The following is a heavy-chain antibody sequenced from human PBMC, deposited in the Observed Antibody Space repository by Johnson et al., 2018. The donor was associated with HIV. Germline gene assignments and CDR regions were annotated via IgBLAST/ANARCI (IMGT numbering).Heavy chain of an antibody. Sequence: VQLVESGGGLVQPGGSPRLSCAASGLTFSRYWMHWVRQGPGKGLVWVSRINSDGSSTSYADSVKGRFTISRDNAKNSLYLQMNSLRAEDTAVYYCAKDRGGLAYCGGDCYLYDAFDIWGQGTMVTVSS. D-gene: IGHD2-21*01. V-gene: IGHV3-74*01. J-gene: IGHJ3*02. CDR2: INSDGSST. CDR3: AKDRGGLAYCGGDCYLYDAFDI. CDR1: GLTFSRYW.